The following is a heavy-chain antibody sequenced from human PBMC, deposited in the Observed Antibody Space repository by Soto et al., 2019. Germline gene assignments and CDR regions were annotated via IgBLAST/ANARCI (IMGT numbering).Heavy chain of an antibody. CDR2: ISSSGSST. D-gene: IGHD6-6*01. CDR3: ASAAAARPAACY. J-gene: IGHJ4*02. CDR1: GFTFGDYY. V-gene: IGHV3-11*01. Sequence: QVQLVESGGGLVKPGGSLRLSCAASGFTFGDYYMSWIRQAPGQGLEWVSYISSSGSSTDSVDSVRGRCTISRDNAKNSLYLQMESLGAEDTAVYYCASAAAARPAACYGGQGTLVTVSS.